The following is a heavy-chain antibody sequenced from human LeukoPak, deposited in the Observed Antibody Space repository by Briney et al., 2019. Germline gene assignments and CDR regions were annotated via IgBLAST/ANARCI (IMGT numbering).Heavy chain of an antibody. CDR2: INSDGSST. V-gene: IGHV3-74*01. J-gene: IGHJ4*02. Sequence: TGGSLRLSCAASGFTFSRYYMHWVRQAPGKGLVWVSRINSDGSSTTYADSVKGRFTISRDNAKNTLYLQMNSLKVEDTAVYYCARDRNYYYDSSGQRDWGQGTLVTVSS. CDR3: ARDRNYYYDSSGQRD. D-gene: IGHD3-22*01. CDR1: GFTFSRYY.